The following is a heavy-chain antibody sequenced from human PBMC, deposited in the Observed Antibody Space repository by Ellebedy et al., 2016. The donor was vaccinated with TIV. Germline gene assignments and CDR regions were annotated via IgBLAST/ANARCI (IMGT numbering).Heavy chain of an antibody. V-gene: IGHV1-69*13. Sequence: SVKVSXXASGYTFTSYGISWVRQAPGQGLEWMGGIIPIFGTANYAQKFQGRVTITADESTSTAYMELSSLRSEDTAVYYCARGDRYFDWLLYWWFDPWGQGTLVTVSS. D-gene: IGHD3-9*01. CDR3: ARGDRYFDWLLYWWFDP. J-gene: IGHJ5*02. CDR1: GYTFTSYG. CDR2: IIPIFGTA.